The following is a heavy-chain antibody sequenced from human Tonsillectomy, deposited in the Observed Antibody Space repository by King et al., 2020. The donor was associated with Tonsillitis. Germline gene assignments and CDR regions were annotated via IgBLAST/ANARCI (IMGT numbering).Heavy chain of an antibody. D-gene: IGHD6-19*01. Sequence: GQLVQSGGGLVQPGRSLRLSCAASGFKFDNYAVHWVRQPPGKGLEWVSGINWNTGSRAYADSVKGRFTISRDNAKNSLYLQMNSLRDEDTALYYCAKADQYSSAWRPLDFWGQGTLVTVSS. V-gene: IGHV3-9*01. CDR2: INWNTGSR. CDR3: AKADQYSSAWRPLDF. CDR1: GFKFDNYA. J-gene: IGHJ4*02.